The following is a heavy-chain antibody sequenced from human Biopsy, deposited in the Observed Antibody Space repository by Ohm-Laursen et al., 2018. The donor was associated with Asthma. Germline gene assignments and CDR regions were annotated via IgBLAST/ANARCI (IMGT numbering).Heavy chain of an antibody. Sequence: SETLSLTWSLSSGSGGYMRSGTYYWGWNRQPPGKGLEWIGRIYYSGTTYYNPSLESRVTVSADTSKNQFSLKLTSVTTADTAVYYCVRGSSSWHHGPFHYYYGLDVWGQGTTATVSS. V-gene: IGHV4-39*01. D-gene: IGHD6-13*01. CDR3: VRGSSSWHHGPFHYYYGLDV. CDR1: SGSGGYMRSGTYY. J-gene: IGHJ6*02. CDR2: IYYSGTT.